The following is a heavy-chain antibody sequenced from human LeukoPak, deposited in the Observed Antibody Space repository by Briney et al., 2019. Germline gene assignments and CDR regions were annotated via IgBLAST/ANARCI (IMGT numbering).Heavy chain of an antibody. D-gene: IGHD3-22*01. CDR3: ARQYYYDSSGYYFDY. J-gene: IGHJ4*02. V-gene: IGHV4-59*08. CDR2: IYYSGST. Sequence: SGTLSLTCTVSGGSISSYYWSWIRQPPGKGLEWIGYIYYSGSTNYNPSLKSRATISVHTSKNQFSLKLSSVTAADTAVYYCARQYYYDSSGYYFDYWGQGTLVTVSS. CDR1: GGSISSYY.